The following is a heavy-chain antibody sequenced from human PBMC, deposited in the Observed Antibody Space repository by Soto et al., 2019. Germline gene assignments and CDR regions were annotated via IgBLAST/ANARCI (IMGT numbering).Heavy chain of an antibody. V-gene: IGHV3-66*01. CDR1: GFTVSSNY. D-gene: IGHD3-16*01. Sequence: EVQLVESGGGLVQPGGSLRLSCAASGFTVSSNYMSWVRQAPGKGLEWVLVIYSGGNTDYADYVKRRFTISRDNPKHTLYLKMKSLKDEDKGVYYCATSGRTLLAPFDYWGPGTLVTVPS. J-gene: IGHJ4*02. CDR2: IYSGGNT. CDR3: ATSGRTLLAPFDY.